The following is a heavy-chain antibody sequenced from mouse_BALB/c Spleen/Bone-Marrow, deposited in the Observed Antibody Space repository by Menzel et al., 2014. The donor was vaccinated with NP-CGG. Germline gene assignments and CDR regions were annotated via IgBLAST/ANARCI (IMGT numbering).Heavy chain of an antibody. CDR3: ARSGSSSGYFDY. CDR2: TSSGSSTV. V-gene: IGHV5-17*02. Sequence: EVKVVDSGGGLVQPGGSRKLSCAASGFTFSSFGMHWVRQAPEKGLEWVAYTSSGSSTVYYADKVMGRFTISRDNPKNTLFLQMTSLRSEDTAMYYCARSGSSSGYFDYWGQGTTLTVSS. D-gene: IGHD1-1*01. CDR1: GFTFSSFG. J-gene: IGHJ2*01.